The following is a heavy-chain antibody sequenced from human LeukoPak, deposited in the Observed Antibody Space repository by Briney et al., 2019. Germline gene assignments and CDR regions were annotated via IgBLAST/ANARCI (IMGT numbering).Heavy chain of an antibody. CDR3: ARDLGGYSYGFYYYGMDV. J-gene: IGHJ6*02. CDR1: GGSIGSYY. CDR2: IYYSGST. Sequence: SETLSLTCTVSGGSIGSYYWSWIRQPPGKGLEWIGYIYYSGSTNYNPSLKSRVTISVDTSKNQFSLKLSSVTAADTAVYYCARDLGGYSYGFYYYGMDVWGQGTTVTVSS. D-gene: IGHD5-18*01. V-gene: IGHV4-59*01.